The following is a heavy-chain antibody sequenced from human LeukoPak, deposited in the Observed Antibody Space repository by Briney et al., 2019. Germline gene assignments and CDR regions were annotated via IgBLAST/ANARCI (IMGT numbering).Heavy chain of an antibody. CDR2: IYYSGNT. V-gene: IGHV4-39*01. CDR1: GDSISTSNSY. D-gene: IGHD3-10*01. CDR3: ARQKVRGVFPTYFDY. J-gene: IGHJ4*02. Sequence: PSETLSLTCTVSGDSISTSNSYWGWIRQPPGKGLEWIGSIYYSGNTYYNASLKSRVTISVDTSKNQFSLKLSSVTAADTAVYYCARQKVRGVFPTYFDYWGQGTLVTVSS.